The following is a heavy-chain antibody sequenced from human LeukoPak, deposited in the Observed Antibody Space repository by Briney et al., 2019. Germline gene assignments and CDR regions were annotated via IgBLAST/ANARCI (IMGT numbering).Heavy chain of an antibody. CDR3: ARGWNSRRALDY. J-gene: IGHJ4*02. Sequence: ASVKVSCKASGYTFTGYYMHWVRQAPGQGLEWMGWINPNSGGTNYAQEFQGRVTMTRDTSISTAYMELSRLRSDDTAVYYCARGWNSRRALDYWGQGTLLTVSS. CDR2: INPNSGGT. CDR1: GYTFTGYY. D-gene: IGHD1-7*01. V-gene: IGHV1-2*02.